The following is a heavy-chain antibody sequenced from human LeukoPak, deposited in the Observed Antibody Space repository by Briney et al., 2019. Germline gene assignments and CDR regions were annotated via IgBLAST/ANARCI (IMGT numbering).Heavy chain of an antibody. D-gene: IGHD5/OR15-5a*01. Sequence: GGSLRLSCAASGFTVSDNYMSWVRQAPGKGLEWVSVIYSGGSIYYTDSVKGRFTISRHNSKNTLYLQMNSLRTEDTAVYYCASGSSFDYWVQGTLVTVSS. CDR2: IYSGGSI. V-gene: IGHV3-53*04. CDR3: ASGSSFDY. J-gene: IGHJ4*02. CDR1: GFTVSDNY.